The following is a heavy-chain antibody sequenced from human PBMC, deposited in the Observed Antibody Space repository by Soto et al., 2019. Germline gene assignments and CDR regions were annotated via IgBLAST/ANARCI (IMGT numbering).Heavy chain of an antibody. Sequence: HPGGSLRLSCSASGFTFSTSAMHWVRQAPGKGLGYVSAISGGGGRTYYADSVKGRFTISRDNPKNTLYLQMNSLRAEDTAVYYCAKGYVGGTMDLDWLLFPYYFDYWGQGTLVTVSS. CDR1: GFTFSTSA. CDR2: ISGGGGRT. V-gene: IGHV3-64*04. CDR3: AKGYVGGTMDLDWLLFPYYFDY. D-gene: IGHD3-9*01. J-gene: IGHJ4*02.